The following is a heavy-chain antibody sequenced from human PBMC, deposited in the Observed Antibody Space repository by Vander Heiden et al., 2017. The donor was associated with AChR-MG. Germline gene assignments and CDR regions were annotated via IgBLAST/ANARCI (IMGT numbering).Heavy chain of an antibody. Sequence: EEQVVESGGGLAQPGGSLRLSCAASGFTVRTKDMPWGRQVTGKGLEWVARIGIAGETNYPGSVKGRFTISRENDRNSLHLEMNNLRAGDTAVYYCTRGLPGGMDVWGQGTTVTVSS. CDR3: TRGLPGGMDV. CDR1: GFTVRTKD. CDR2: IGIAGET. V-gene: IGHV3-13*01. J-gene: IGHJ6*02. D-gene: IGHD3-16*01.